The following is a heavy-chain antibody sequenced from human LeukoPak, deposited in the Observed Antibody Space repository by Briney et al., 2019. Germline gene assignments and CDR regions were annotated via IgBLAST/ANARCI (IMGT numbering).Heavy chain of an antibody. CDR1: GGSISNYY. J-gene: IGHJ6*03. CDR3: ARSPPSYYYYYYMDV. Sequence: SETLSLTCTVSGGSISNYYWSWIRQPPGMGLEWIGYIYYSGTTNYNPSLKSRVTISVDTSKNQFSLKLSSVTAADTAVYYCARSPPSYYYYYYMDVWGKGTTVTVSS. CDR2: IYYSGTT. V-gene: IGHV4-59*01.